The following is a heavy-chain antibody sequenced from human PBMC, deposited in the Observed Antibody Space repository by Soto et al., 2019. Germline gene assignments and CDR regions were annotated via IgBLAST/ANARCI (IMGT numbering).Heavy chain of an antibody. Sequence: QVQLVESGGGVVQPGRSLRLSCAASGFTFSTYGMHWVRQAPGKGLEWVAVISYDGNNKYYADSVKGRFTISRDNSKNTLYLQMSSLRAEDTAVYYCAKSVYNWTAGFFAYWGQGPLVTVSS. V-gene: IGHV3-30*18. CDR3: AKSVYNWTAGFFAY. CDR2: ISYDGNNK. J-gene: IGHJ4*02. D-gene: IGHD1-1*01. CDR1: GFTFSTYG.